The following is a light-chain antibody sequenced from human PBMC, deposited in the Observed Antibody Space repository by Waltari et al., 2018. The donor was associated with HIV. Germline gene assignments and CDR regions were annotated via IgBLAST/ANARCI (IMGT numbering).Light chain of an antibody. Sequence: SYDLTQPHSVSVSPGQTARIACSGAELPKHYSYWYQQRPGQAPVLLIYKDNERPSGIPERFSGSSSGTTVTLTITGVQADDEADYWCQSADSSGAWVFGGGTKLTVL. CDR1: ELPKHY. CDR2: KDN. J-gene: IGLJ3*02. CDR3: QSADSSGAWV. V-gene: IGLV3-25*03.